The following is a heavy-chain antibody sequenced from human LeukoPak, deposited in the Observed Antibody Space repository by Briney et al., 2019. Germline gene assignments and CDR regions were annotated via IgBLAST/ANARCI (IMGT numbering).Heavy chain of an antibody. V-gene: IGHV4-39*01. CDR3: ARRRDYGDYLDAFDV. CDR1: GGSISSRSYY. Sequence: SETLSLTCTVSGGSISSRSYYWVWIRQPPGKGLEWIGSIYYRGSTSYNPSLKSRVTISVDTSKNQFSLKLSSVTAADTAVYYCARRRDYGDYLDAFDVWGQGTMVTVSS. D-gene: IGHD4-17*01. CDR2: IYYRGST. J-gene: IGHJ3*01.